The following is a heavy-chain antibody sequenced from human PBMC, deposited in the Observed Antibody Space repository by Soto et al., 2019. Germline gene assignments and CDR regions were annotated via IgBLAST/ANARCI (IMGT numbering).Heavy chain of an antibody. CDR1: GFTFSEYG. CDR2: TSYDGRHT. J-gene: IGHJ6*02. D-gene: IGHD3-10*01. CDR3: AKTRNSVINYNDYDNMDV. Sequence: QVQLVESGGGVVQPGGSLRLTCAASGFTFSEYGINWVRQAPGKGLEWVAITSYDGRHTSYVDSVKGRFTISRDNSGNTAFLEMNRLRVEDTAVYYCAKTRNSVINYNDYDNMDVWGQVTTVTVSS. V-gene: IGHV3-30*18.